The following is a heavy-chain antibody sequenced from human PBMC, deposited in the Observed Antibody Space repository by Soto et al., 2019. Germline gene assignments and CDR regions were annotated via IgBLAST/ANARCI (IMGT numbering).Heavy chain of an antibody. CDR2: ISHSGDVT. CDR1: GFTLSDYY. J-gene: IGHJ4*02. Sequence: GGSLRLSCVASGFTLSDYYMTWIRQAPGRGLEWISYISHSGDVTHYADSVKGRFTVSRDNAKNSLYLQVRSLRAEDTAVYYCAGDPYYYASEYWGQGTLVTVSS. V-gene: IGHV3-11*01. CDR3: AGDPYYYASEY. D-gene: IGHD3-10*01.